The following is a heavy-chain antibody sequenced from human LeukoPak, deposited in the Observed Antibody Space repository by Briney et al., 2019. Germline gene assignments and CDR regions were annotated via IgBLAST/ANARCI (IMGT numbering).Heavy chain of an antibody. CDR1: GYTFTSYG. CDR3: GRRAPITDYFDY. V-gene: IGHV1-18*01. J-gene: IGHJ4*02. D-gene: IGHD3-16*01. CDR2: ISAYNGNT. Sequence: ASVNLSCTASGYTFTSYGITWVRQAPGQGLEWMGWISAYNGNTNYAQKLQGRVTMTTDTSTSTAYMELRTLRSDDTAVYYCGRRAPITDYFDYWGQGTLVTVSS.